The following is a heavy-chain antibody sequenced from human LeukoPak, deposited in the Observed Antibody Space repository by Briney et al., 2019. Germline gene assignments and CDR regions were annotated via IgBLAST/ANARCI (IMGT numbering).Heavy chain of an antibody. CDR3: ARGNSGYCSGGSCRHYFDY. J-gene: IGHJ4*02. CDR2: ISGSGGST. CDR1: GFTCSSYA. D-gene: IGHD2-15*01. Sequence: GGSLRLSCAASGFTCSSYAMSWVRQAPGKGLEWVSAISGSGGSTYYADSVKGRFTISRDNSKNTLYLQMNSLRAEDTAVYYCARGNSGYCSGGSCRHYFDYWGQGTLVTVSS. V-gene: IGHV3-23*01.